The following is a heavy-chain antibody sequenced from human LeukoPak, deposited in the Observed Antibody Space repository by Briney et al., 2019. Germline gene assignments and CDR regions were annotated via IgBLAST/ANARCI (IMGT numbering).Heavy chain of an antibody. CDR3: ARVRIFGVVITPYYFDY. D-gene: IGHD3-3*01. Sequence: SETLSLTCTVSGGSISSGGYYWSWIRQHPGKGLEWIGYIYYSGSTYYNPPLKSRVTISVDTSKNQFSLKLSSVTAADTAVYYCARVRIFGVVITPYYFDYWGQGTLVTVSS. CDR1: GGSISSGGYY. CDR2: IYYSGST. V-gene: IGHV4-31*03. J-gene: IGHJ4*02.